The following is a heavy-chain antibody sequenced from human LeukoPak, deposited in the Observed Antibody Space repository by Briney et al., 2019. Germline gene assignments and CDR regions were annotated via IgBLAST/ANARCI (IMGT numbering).Heavy chain of an antibody. Sequence: GGSLRLSCAASGFTFSSYEMTWVRQAPGKGLEWVSYISPSGDTIYYAASVKGRFTIPRDNAKNSLYLQMNSLRAEDTAVYYCARDRYGLYYWGQGTTVTVSS. V-gene: IGHV3-48*03. J-gene: IGHJ6*02. CDR3: ARDRYGLYY. CDR1: GFTFSSYE. CDR2: ISPSGDTI. D-gene: IGHD5-18*01.